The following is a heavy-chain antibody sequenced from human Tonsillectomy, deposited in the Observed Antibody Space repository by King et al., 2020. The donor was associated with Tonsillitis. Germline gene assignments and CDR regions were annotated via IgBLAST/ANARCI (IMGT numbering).Heavy chain of an antibody. CDR1: SFSMSSGGYS. V-gene: IGHV4-30-2*01. CDR3: AY. Sequence: VQLQESGSGLVKPSQTLSLTCAVSSFSMSSGGYSWSWIRQPPGKGLEWIGYIYDGGTTFYNPSLKSRVTISLDRSKNQFSLNLTSVTAADTAGYYCAYWGQGSLVTVSS. CDR2: IYDGGTT. J-gene: IGHJ4*02.